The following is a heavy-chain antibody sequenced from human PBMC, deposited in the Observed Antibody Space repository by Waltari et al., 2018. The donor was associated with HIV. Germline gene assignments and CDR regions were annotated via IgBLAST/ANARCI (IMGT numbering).Heavy chain of an antibody. CDR2: ISSSSAYI. D-gene: IGHD5-18*01. V-gene: IGHV3-21*06. CDR3: AGDRRGFGYGDF. J-gene: IGHJ4*02. Sequence: EVQLVASGGGLVKPGGSLGLSCAASGFPFMTYSMYWVRQSPGKGLEWVSSISSSSAYIYYADSVKGRFTISRDNAKNSLYLQMNSLRAEDAAVYYCAGDRRGFGYGDFWGQGTLVTVSP. CDR1: GFPFMTYS.